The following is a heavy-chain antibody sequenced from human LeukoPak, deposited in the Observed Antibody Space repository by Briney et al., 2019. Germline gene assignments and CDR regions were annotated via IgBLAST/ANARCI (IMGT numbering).Heavy chain of an antibody. CDR1: GFSFSNYW. CDR2: IKQDGSEK. CDR3: ARVPLFFTPYYALDV. J-gene: IGHJ6*02. Sequence: GGSLRLSCAASGFSFSNYWINWVRQAPGKGLEWVANIKQDGSEKQYVDSVKGRFTISRDNAKNSLYLQMNSLRAEDTAVYYCARVPLFFTPYYALDVWGQGTTVTVSS. V-gene: IGHV3-7*01. D-gene: IGHD3-3*01.